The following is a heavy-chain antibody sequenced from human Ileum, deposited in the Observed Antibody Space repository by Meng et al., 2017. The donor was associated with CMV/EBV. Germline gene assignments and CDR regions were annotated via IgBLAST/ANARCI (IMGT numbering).Heavy chain of an antibody. Sequence: TFSSFAMNWVRQAPGKGLEWVSGISGGGGVTYYADSVKGRFTISRDNSKNTLYLQMNSLRDEDTAVYYCAKPSRLSGARYLEYLPDDFWGQGTLVTVSS. D-gene: IGHD3-3*01. CDR3: AKPSRLSGARYLEYLPDDF. J-gene: IGHJ4*02. CDR1: TFSSFA. CDR2: ISGGGGVT. V-gene: IGHV3-23*01.